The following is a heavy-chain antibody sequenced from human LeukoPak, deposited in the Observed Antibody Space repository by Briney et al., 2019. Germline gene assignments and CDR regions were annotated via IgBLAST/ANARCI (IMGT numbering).Heavy chain of an antibody. Sequence: ASVKVSCKASGYTFTSYDINWVRRATAQGLEWMGWMNPNSGNTGYAQKFQGRVTMTRNTSISTAYMELSSLRSEDTAVYYCARAAGYCGRISCPYYFDYWGQGSLVAVSS. CDR2: MNPNSGNT. CDR1: GYTFTSYD. V-gene: IGHV1-8*01. J-gene: IGHJ4*02. D-gene: IGHD2-15*01. CDR3: ARAAGYCGRISCPYYFDY.